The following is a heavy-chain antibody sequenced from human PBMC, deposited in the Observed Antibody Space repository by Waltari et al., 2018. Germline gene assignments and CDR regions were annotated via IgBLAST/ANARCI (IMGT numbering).Heavy chain of an antibody. CDR3: ARDFGQLVY. CDR1: GFTFSSYA. V-gene: IGHV3-30-3*01. D-gene: IGHD6-6*01. Sequence: QVQLVESGGGVVQPGRSLRLSCAASGFTFSSYAMHWVRQAPGKGLEWVAVISYDGSNKYYADSVKGRFTISRDNSKNTLYLQMNSLRAEDTAVYYCARDFGQLVYWGQGTLVTVSS. J-gene: IGHJ4*02. CDR2: ISYDGSNK.